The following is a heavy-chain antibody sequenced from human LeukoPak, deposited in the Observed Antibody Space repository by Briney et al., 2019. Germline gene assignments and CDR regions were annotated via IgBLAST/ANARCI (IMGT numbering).Heavy chain of an antibody. CDR2: IYYSGST. Sequence: SETLSLTCTVSGGSISSSSYYWGWIRQPPGKGLEWIGSIYYSGSTYYNPSLKSRVTISVDTSKNQFSLKLSSVTAADTAVYYCARQVAAAARGYYFDYWGQGTLVTVSS. D-gene: IGHD6-13*01. J-gene: IGHJ4*02. CDR3: ARQVAAAARGYYFDY. CDR1: GGSISSSSYY. V-gene: IGHV4-39*01.